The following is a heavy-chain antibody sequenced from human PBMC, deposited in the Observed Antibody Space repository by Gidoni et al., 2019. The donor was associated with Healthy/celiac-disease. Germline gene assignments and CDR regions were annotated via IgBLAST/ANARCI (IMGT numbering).Heavy chain of an antibody. CDR1: GFTFSSYD. J-gene: IGHJ6*02. Sequence: EVQLVESGGGLVQPGGSLRLSCAASGFTFSSYDLHWVRQATGKGLEWVSAIGTAGDTYYPGSVKGRFTISRENAKNSLYLQMNSLRAGDTAVYYCARGRLRSTRENYYYYYGMDVWGQGTTVTVSS. V-gene: IGHV3-13*01. D-gene: IGHD1-1*01. CDR2: IGTAGDT. CDR3: ARGRLRSTRENYYYYYGMDV.